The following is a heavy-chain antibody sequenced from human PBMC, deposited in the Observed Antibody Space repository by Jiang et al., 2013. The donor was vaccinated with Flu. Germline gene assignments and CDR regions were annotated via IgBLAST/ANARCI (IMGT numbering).Heavy chain of an antibody. CDR2: IYYSGGN. Sequence: GSGLVKPSQTLSLTCTVSNASVSSVDYYWSWIRQPPGKDLEWIGYIYYSGGNFYNPSLNSRVSMSVDTSKNQFSLTLTSVTAADTAVYYCARGLYGSGHVAYWGQGTLVTVSS. D-gene: IGHD3-10*01. CDR1: NASVSSVDYY. CDR3: ARGLYGSGHVAY. V-gene: IGHV4-30-4*01. J-gene: IGHJ4*02.